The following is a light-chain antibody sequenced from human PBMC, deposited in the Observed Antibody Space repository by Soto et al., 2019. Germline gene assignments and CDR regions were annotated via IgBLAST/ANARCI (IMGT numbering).Light chain of an antibody. CDR1: QSVNIF. CDR3: HHYVGSPWA. CDR2: HAS. Sequence: EIVLTQSPGTLSLSPGERANLSCRASQSVNIFLAWVQQKPGQAPRLLIFHASTRATGVPDRFSGSGSGTDFTLTITRLEPEDAAVYYCHHYVGSPWAFGQGTRVEIK. J-gene: IGKJ1*01. V-gene: IGKV3-20*01.